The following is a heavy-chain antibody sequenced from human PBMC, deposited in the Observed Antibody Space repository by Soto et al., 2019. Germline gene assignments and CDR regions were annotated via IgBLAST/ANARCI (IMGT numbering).Heavy chain of an antibody. CDR1: GGSLRGHY. CDR3: ARAAVKLGATLFDS. CDR2: INHSGFT. J-gene: IGHJ4*02. D-gene: IGHD1-26*01. V-gene: IGHV4-34*01. Sequence: SETLSLTCAVYGGSLRGHYWSWIRQSPERGLEWIGEINHSGFTNYNPTLKSRVTISRDASKNQFALRLSSMTAADSAVYFCARAAVKLGATLFDSWGQGTLVTVSS.